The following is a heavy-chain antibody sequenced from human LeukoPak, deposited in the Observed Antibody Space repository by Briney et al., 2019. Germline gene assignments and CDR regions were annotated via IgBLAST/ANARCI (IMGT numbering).Heavy chain of an antibody. CDR1: GFTFSSYA. J-gene: IGHJ4*02. D-gene: IGHD6-13*01. Sequence: GGSLRLSCAASGFTFSSYAMSWVRQAPGKGLEWVSAISGSGGSTYYADSVKGRFTISRDNSKNTLYLQMNSLRAEDTAIYYCAKGGGGGSSSWYYWGQGTLVTVSS. V-gene: IGHV3-23*01. CDR2: ISGSGGST. CDR3: AKGGGGGSSSWYY.